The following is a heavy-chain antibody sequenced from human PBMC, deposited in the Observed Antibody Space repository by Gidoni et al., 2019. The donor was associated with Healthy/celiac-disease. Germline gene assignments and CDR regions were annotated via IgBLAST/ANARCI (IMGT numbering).Heavy chain of an antibody. D-gene: IGHD3-16*01. CDR2: ISGSGGST. Sequence: EVQLLESGGGLVQPGGSLRLSCAASGFTFSSYAMSWVRQAPGKGLEWIATISGSGGSTYYADAVKSRFNISRNNSKNTLYLQMNSLGAEDTAVYYCAKGLFDHAWGAFDIWGQGTMVTVSS. CDR1: GFTFSSYA. J-gene: IGHJ3*02. CDR3: AKGLFDHAWGAFDI. V-gene: IGHV3-23*01.